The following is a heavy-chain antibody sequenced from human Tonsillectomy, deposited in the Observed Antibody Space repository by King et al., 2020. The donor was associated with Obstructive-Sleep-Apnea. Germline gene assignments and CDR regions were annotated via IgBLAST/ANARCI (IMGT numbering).Heavy chain of an antibody. D-gene: IGHD3-22*01. CDR2: ISYDGSNK. V-gene: IGHV3-30-3*01. CDR3: ARGQGKYYYDSSGYFDY. CDR1: GFTFSSYA. J-gene: IGHJ4*02. Sequence: VQLVESGGGVVQPGRSLRLSCAASGFTFSSYAMHWVRQAPGKGLEWVAVISYDGSNKYYADSVKGRFTISRDNSKNTLYLQMNSLRAEDTAVYYCARGQGKYYYDSSGYFDYWGQGTLVTVSS.